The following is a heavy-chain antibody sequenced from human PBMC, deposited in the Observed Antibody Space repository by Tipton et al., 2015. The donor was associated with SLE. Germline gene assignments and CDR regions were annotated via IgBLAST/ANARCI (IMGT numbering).Heavy chain of an antibody. V-gene: IGHV4-39*01. J-gene: IGHJ6*02. D-gene: IGHD6-6*01. CDR1: GGSISSYY. Sequence: TLSLTCTVSGGSISSYYWGWIRQPPGKGLEWIGTIYYSGSTYYNPSLKSRVTISVDTPKNQFSLKLSSVTAADTAVYYCARPYSSSSGDYYYGMEVWGQGTTVTVSS. CDR2: IYYSGST. CDR3: ARPYSSSSGDYYYGMEV.